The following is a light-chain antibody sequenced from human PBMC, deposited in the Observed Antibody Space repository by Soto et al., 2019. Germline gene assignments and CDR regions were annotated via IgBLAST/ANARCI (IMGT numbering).Light chain of an antibody. CDR3: QRRASWPLT. CDR2: DAS. Sequence: EIALTQSPATLSLSPGERATLSCRASQSVGGRLGWYQQKPGRAPRLLIYDASIRATGIPARFSGSGSGTDFILTISSLEPEDFAVYYCQRRASWPLTFGGGTRVEIK. CDR1: QSVGGR. V-gene: IGKV3-11*01. J-gene: IGKJ4*01.